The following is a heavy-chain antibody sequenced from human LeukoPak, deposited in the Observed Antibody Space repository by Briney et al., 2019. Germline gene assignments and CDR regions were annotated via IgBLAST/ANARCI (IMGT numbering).Heavy chain of an antibody. D-gene: IGHD2-2*01. CDR3: AHGSMYQLDY. V-gene: IGHV3-23*01. CDR2: IIGGAGGT. Sequence: GGSLRLSCAASGFTFSSYSMNWARQAPGKGLEWVSGIIGGAGGTYYADSVKGRFTISRDNAKNTLYLQMNSLRAEDTAVYYCAHGSMYQLDYWGQGTLVTVSS. CDR1: GFTFSSYS. J-gene: IGHJ4*02.